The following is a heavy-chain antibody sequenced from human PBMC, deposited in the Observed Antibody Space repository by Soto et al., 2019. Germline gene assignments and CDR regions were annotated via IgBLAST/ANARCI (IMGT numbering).Heavy chain of an antibody. V-gene: IGHV3-23*01. D-gene: IGHD2-15*01. CDR3: AKDTPAVVGAKYYFDY. CDR2: ISGSGGST. CDR1: GFTFSSYA. Sequence: GGSLRLSCAASGFTFSSYAMSWVRQAPGKGLEWVSAISGSGGSTYYADSVKGRFTISRDNSKNTLYLQMNSLRAEDTAVYYCAKDTPAVVGAKYYFDYWGQGTLVTVSS. J-gene: IGHJ4*02.